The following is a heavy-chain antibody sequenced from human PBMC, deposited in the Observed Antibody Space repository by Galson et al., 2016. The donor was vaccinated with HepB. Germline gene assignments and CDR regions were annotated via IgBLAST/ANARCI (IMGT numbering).Heavy chain of an antibody. J-gene: IGHJ4*02. Sequence: SVKVSCKAPGDTFSTYGINWVRQAPGQGLEWMGGIIPKFGTPNYAQKFQGRVTITADDSTSTAYMALSSLRSEDTAMYYCTTGYTNTWYADTFDYWGPGTLVTVSS. CDR2: IIPKFGTP. D-gene: IGHD2-2*02. V-gene: IGHV1-69*13. CDR1: GDTFSTYG. CDR3: TTGYTNTWYADTFDY.